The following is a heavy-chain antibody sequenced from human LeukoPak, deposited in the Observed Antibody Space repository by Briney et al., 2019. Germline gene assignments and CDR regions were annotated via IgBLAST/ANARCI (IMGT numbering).Heavy chain of an antibody. Sequence: GASVKVSCKASGYTFTGYYMHWVRQAPGQGLEWMGWINPNSGGTNYAQKFQGRVTMTTDTSISTAYMELSRLRSDDTAVYYCARRHDYGDYWPPETLGWFDPWGQGTLVTVSS. D-gene: IGHD4-17*01. J-gene: IGHJ5*02. V-gene: IGHV1-2*02. CDR3: ARRHDYGDYWPPETLGWFDP. CDR2: INPNSGGT. CDR1: GYTFTGYY.